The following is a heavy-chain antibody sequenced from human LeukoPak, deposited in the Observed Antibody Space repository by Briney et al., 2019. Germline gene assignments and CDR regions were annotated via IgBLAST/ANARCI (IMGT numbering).Heavy chain of an antibody. V-gene: IGHV3-7*01. CDR1: GFTLSNYW. D-gene: IGHD7-27*01. CDR3: ARDFWGSGDY. Sequence: GGSLRLSCAASGFTLSNYWMSSVRQAPLKGLEWVANIKEDGSAIYYMDSVKGRFTISRDNAKNSVYLQMNSLRGEDTAVYYCARDFWGSGDYWGQGALVTVSS. J-gene: IGHJ4*02. CDR2: IKEDGSAI.